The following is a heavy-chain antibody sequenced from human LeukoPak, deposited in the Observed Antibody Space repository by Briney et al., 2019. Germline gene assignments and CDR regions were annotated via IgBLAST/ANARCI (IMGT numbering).Heavy chain of an antibody. D-gene: IGHD1-26*01. V-gene: IGHV3-48*02. CDR3: ARDLELPTDY. J-gene: IGHJ4*02. CDR1: GFIFSSDA. Sequence: GGSLRLSCAASGFIFSSDAMNWVRQAPGKGLEWVSYISSSSSTIYYADSVKGRFTISRDNAKNSLYLQMNSLRDEDTAVYYCARDLELPTDYWGQGTLVTVSS. CDR2: ISSSSSTI.